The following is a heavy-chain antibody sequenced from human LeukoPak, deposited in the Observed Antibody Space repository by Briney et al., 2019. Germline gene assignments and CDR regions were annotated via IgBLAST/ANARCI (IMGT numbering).Heavy chain of an antibody. CDR3: ARAGLSDYGDVFDY. CDR2: ISSSRSTI. V-gene: IGHV3-11*01. CDR1: GFTFSDYY. D-gene: IGHD4-17*01. Sequence: KAGGSLRLSCAASGFTFSDYYMSWIRQAPGKGLEKISYISSSRSTIYYADSLKGRFPISSDNANTSLYLQMNSLRPEDTAVYYCARAGLSDYGDVFDYWGQGTLVTDCS. J-gene: IGHJ4*02.